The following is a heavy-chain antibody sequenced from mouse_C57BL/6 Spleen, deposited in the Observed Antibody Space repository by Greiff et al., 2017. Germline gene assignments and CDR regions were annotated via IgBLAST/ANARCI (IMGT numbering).Heavy chain of an antibody. Sequence: VQLQQPGAELVKPGASVKISCKASGYTFTSYWITWVKQRPGQGLEWIGDIYPGSGSTNYNEKFKSKATLTVDTSSSTAYMQLSSLTSEDSAVYYCAKTAQSTAWFAYWGQGTLVTVSA. D-gene: IGHD3-2*02. CDR1: GYTFTSYW. CDR2: IYPGSGST. J-gene: IGHJ3*01. V-gene: IGHV1-55*01. CDR3: AKTAQSTAWFAY.